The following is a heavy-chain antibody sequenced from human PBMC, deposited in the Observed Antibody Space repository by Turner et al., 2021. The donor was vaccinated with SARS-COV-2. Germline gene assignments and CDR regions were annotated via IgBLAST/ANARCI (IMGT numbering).Heavy chain of an antibody. J-gene: IGHJ5*02. CDR2: IYYGGNT. CDR1: GGSISSSSSY. Sequence: QLQLQVSGPGLVKPSETLSLTCTVSGGSISSSSSYWGWIRQPPGKGLEWIGSIYYGGNTYYNLSRKSRVTISVDTSKNQFSLRLRSVTAADTAVYYCARHESFVSSWFHIWGQGILVTVSS. D-gene: IGHD3-16*02. V-gene: IGHV4-39*01. CDR3: ARHESFVSSWFHI.